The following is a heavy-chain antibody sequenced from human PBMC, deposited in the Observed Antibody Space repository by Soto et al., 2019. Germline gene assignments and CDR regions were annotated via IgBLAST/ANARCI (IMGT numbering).Heavy chain of an antibody. V-gene: IGHV4-31*03. CDR1: GGSISSGGYY. Sequence: PSETLSLTCTVSGGSISSGGYYWRWIRQHPGKGLEWIGYIYYSGSTYYNPSLKSRVTISVDTSKNQFSLKLSSVTAADTAVYYCARGSEVNFDWLLSPHGAFDIWGQGTMVTVSS. CDR3: ARGSEVNFDWLLSPHGAFDI. CDR2: IYYSGST. J-gene: IGHJ3*02. D-gene: IGHD3-9*01.